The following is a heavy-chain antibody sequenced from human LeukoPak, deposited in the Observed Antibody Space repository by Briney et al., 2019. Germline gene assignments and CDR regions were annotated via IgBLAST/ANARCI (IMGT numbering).Heavy chain of an antibody. J-gene: IGHJ4*02. Sequence: PSETLSLTCAVYGGSFSGYYWSWIRQPPGKGLEWIGEINHSGSTNYNPSLKSRVTISVDTSKNQFSLKLSSVTAADTAVYYCARLFRYSSSWPLDYWGQGTLVTVSS. D-gene: IGHD6-13*01. CDR3: ARLFRYSSSWPLDY. V-gene: IGHV4-34*01. CDR2: INHSGST. CDR1: GGSFSGYY.